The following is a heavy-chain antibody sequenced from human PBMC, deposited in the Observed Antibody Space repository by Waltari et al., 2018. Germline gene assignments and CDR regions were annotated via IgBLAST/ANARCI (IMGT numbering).Heavy chain of an antibody. J-gene: IGHJ4*02. CDR1: GGSFSGYY. CDR2: INHSGST. Sequence: QVQLQQWGAGLLKPSETLSLTCAVYGGSFSGYYWSWIRQPPGKGLEWIGEINHSGSTNYNPSLKSRVTISVDTSKNQFSRKLSSVTAADTAVYYCASMSSSWYDFDYWGQGTLVTVSS. V-gene: IGHV4-34*01. D-gene: IGHD6-13*01. CDR3: ASMSSSWYDFDY.